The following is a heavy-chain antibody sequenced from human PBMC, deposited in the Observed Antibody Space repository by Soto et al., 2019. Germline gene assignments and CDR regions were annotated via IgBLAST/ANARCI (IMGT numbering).Heavy chain of an antibody. V-gene: IGHV3-48*03. J-gene: IGHJ3*02. CDR2: ISSSGSTI. D-gene: IGHD6-19*01. CDR3: ATLQWMDAFDI. CDR1: GFTFSSYE. Sequence: GGSLRLSCAASGFTFSSYEMNWVRQAPGKGLEWVSYISSSGSTIYYADSVKGRSTISRDNAKNSLYLQMNSLRAEDTAVYYCATLQWMDAFDIWGQGTMVTVSS.